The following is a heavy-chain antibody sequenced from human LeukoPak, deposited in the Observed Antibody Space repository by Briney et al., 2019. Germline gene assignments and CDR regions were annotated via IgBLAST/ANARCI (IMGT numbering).Heavy chain of an antibody. CDR2: IYYSGST. V-gene: IGHV4-59*08. D-gene: IGHD3-10*01. J-gene: IGHJ4*02. CDR1: GGSISSYY. Sequence: SETLSLTCTVSGGSISSYYWSWIRHPPGKGLEWIGYIYYSGSTNYNPSLKSRVTISVDTSKNQFSLKLSSVTAADTAVYYCARLVWFGEAYYFDYWGQGTLVTVSS. CDR3: ARLVWFGEAYYFDY.